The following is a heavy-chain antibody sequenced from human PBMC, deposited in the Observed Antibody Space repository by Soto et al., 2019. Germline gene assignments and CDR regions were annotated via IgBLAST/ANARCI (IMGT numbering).Heavy chain of an antibody. CDR1: GDSIMSDDFY. CDR2: VSYTGAV. Sequence: QLQLQESGPGVVKPSETLSLTCTVSGDSIMSDDFYWGWIRQAPGRGLEWLGGVSYTGAVNCNPSPARRLTIPVDQPHPHFYLKLTSGAAADTGVYYCARQGVVRSRTLARVVNPDYWCQGTQVVVS. J-gene: IGHJ4*02. V-gene: IGHV4-39*01. D-gene: IGHD3-10*01. CDR3: ARQGVVRSRTLARVVNPDY.